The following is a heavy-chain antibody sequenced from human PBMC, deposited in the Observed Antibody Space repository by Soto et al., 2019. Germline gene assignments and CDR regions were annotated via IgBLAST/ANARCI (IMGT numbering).Heavy chain of an antibody. CDR1: GGSISSYY. V-gene: IGHV4-59*01. D-gene: IGHD4-17*01. CDR2: IYYSGST. J-gene: IGHJ6*02. CDR3: AREGYGDYGYYGMDV. Sequence: PSETLSLTCTVSGGSISSYYWSWIRQPPGKGLEWIGYIYYSGSTNYNPSLKSRVTISVDTSKNQFSLKLSSVTAADTAVYYCAREGYGDYGYYGMDVWGQRTTVTVSS.